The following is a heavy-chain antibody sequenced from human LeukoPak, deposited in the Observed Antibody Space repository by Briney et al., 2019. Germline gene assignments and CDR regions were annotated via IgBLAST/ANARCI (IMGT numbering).Heavy chain of an antibody. CDR1: GFTFSSYG. V-gene: IGHV3-30*18. CDR3: AKEGWSEGDILGGLDY. J-gene: IGHJ4*02. CDR2: ISYDGSNK. D-gene: IGHD3-9*01. Sequence: GGSLRLSCAVSGFTFSSYGMHWVRQAPGKGLEWVAVISYDGSNKYYADSVKGRFTISRDNSKNTLYLQMNSLRAEDTAVYYCAKEGWSEGDILGGLDYWGQGTLVTVSS.